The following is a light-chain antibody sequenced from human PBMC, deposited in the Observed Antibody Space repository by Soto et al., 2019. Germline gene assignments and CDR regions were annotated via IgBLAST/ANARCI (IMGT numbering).Light chain of an antibody. CDR2: SNN. CDR3: ASWDDRLNGPV. J-gene: IGLJ3*02. V-gene: IGLV1-44*01. CDR1: SSNIGSST. Sequence: LTQPPSASGTPGQRVTISCSGSSSNIGSSTVNWYQQLPGTAPKLLIYSNNRRPSGVPDRFSGSNSGTSASLAISGLHSDDEADYYCASWDDRLNGPVFGGGTKLTVL.